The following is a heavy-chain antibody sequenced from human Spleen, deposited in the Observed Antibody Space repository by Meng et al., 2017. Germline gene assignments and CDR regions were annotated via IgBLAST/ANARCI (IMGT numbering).Heavy chain of an antibody. CDR3: ARVAGRVANYHDR. CDR1: GFTFSSYA. CDR2: ISYDGSNK. J-gene: IGHJ1*01. Sequence: GESLKISCAASGFTFSSYAMHWVRQAPGKGLEWVAVISYDGSNKYYADSVKGRFTISRDNAKKSLFLQMNSLRGDDTAVYYCARVAGRVANYHDRWGQGTLVTVSS. D-gene: IGHD2-15*01. V-gene: IGHV3-30*04.